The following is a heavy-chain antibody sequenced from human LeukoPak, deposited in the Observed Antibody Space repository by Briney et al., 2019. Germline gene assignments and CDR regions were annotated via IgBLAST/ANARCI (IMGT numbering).Heavy chain of an antibody. Sequence: GASVKVSCKASGYTFTTYYMHWVRQAPGQGLEWMGIINPSGGSTIYAQKFQGRVTMTRDMSTSTVYMELSSLRSDDTAVYYCARDCGGGCYGYYYYYMDVWGKGTTVTVSS. CDR2: INPSGGST. CDR1: GYTFTTYY. J-gene: IGHJ6*03. CDR3: ARDCGGGCYGYYYYYMDV. V-gene: IGHV1-46*01. D-gene: IGHD2-21*02.